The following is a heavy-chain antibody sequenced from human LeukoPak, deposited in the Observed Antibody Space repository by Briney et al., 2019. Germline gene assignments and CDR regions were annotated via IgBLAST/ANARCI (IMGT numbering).Heavy chain of an antibody. D-gene: IGHD3-10*01. V-gene: IGHV3-48*03. CDR3: ARRRSGNLDY. CDR1: GFTFSNYD. Sequence: GGSLRLSCAASGFTFSNYDMNWLRQAPGKGLEWVSYISSSGSTIYYADSVKGRFTISRDNAKNSLYLQMNSLRAEDTAVYYCARRRSGNLDYWGQGTLVTVSS. J-gene: IGHJ4*02. CDR2: ISSSGSTI.